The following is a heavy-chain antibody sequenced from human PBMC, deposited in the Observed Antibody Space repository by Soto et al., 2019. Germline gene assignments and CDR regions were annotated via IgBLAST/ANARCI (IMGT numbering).Heavy chain of an antibody. CDR2: IYYSGST. CDR1: GGSISSYY. D-gene: IGHD2-15*01. V-gene: IGHV4-59*08. CDR3: ARVVYGMDV. Sequence: SETLSLTCTVSGGSISSYYWSWIRQPPGKGLEWIGYIYYSGSTNYNPSLKSRVTISVDTSKNQFSLKLSSVTAADTAVYYCARVVYGMDVWGQGTTVTVSS. J-gene: IGHJ6*02.